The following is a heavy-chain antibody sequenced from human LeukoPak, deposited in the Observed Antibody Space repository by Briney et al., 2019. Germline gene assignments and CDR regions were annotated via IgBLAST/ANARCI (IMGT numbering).Heavy chain of an antibody. D-gene: IGHD1-26*01. CDR2: IYTSGST. Sequence: SETLSLTCTVSGGSISSYYWSWIRQPAGKGLEWIGRIYTSGSTNYNPSLKSRVTISVDTSKNQFSLKLSSVTAADTAVYYCARGRGSYFYYYYYMDVWGKGTTVTISS. J-gene: IGHJ6*03. CDR3: ARGRGSYFYYYYYMDV. CDR1: GGSISSYY. V-gene: IGHV4-4*07.